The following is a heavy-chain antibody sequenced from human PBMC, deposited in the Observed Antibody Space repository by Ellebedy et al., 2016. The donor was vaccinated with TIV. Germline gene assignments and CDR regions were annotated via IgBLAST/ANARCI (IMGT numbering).Heavy chain of an antibody. CDR1: GFTVSYTY. J-gene: IGHJ3*02. D-gene: IGHD1-20*01. Sequence: GGSLRLSCAASGFTVSYTYMSWVRQAPGKGLEWVSVIQTGGDTYYADSVRGRFTISRDNSKNTLYLQMNSLRAEDTAVYYCARRITGTYGDDALDIWGQGTMVTVSS. CDR3: ARRITGTYGDDALDI. V-gene: IGHV3-53*01. CDR2: IQTGGDT.